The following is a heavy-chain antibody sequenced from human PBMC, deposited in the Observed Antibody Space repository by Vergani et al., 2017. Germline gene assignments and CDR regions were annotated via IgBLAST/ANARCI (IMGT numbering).Heavy chain of an antibody. CDR2: ISSSSSYT. CDR3: AKSQLWFGELLSSLFDY. V-gene: IGHV3-11*05. CDR1: GFTFSDYY. J-gene: IGHJ4*02. Sequence: QVQLVESGGGLVKPGGSLRLSCAASGFTFSDYYMSWIRPAPGKGLEWVSYISSSSSYTNYADSVKGRFTISRDNSKNTLYLQMNSLRAEDAAVYYWAKSQLWFGELLSSLFDYWGQGTLVTVSS. D-gene: IGHD3-10*01.